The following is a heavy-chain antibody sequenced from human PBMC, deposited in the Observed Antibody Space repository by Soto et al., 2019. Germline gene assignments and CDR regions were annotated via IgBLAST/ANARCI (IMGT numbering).Heavy chain of an antibody. CDR1: GGSMRNYY. J-gene: IGHJ4*02. CDR3: TSSYSTSSSPDY. V-gene: IGHV4-59*01. CDR2: VYHSGST. D-gene: IGHD6-6*01. Sequence: SETLSLTCSVSGGSMRNYYLNWIRQPPGRGLEWIGYVYHSGSTNYNPSLKSRVSMSVDVSRNHFSLTLHSVTAADTAVYFCTSSYSTSSSPDYWGQGTLVTVSS.